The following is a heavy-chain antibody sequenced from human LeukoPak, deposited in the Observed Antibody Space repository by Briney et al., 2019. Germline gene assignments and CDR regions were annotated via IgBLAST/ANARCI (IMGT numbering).Heavy chain of an antibody. CDR1: GFTFDDYG. CDR3: ARGVVPAARGAFDI. V-gene: IGHV3-20*04. CDR2: INWNGGST. J-gene: IGHJ3*02. Sequence: GGSLRLSCAASGFTFDDYGMSWVRQAPGKGLEWVSGINWNGGSTGYADSVKGRFTISRDNAKNSLYLQMNSLRAEDTALYYCARGVVPAARGAFDIWGRGTMVTVSS. D-gene: IGHD2-2*01.